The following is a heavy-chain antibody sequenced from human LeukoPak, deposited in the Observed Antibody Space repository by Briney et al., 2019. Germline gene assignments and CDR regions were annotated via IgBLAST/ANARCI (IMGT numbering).Heavy chain of an antibody. CDR1: GASISSGSNY. CDR3: ARSDGYGLVGI. Sequence: SETLSLTCSVSGASISSGSNYWGCLRQPPGITLEWIGSIYSSGSTYYKASLKSRVIIIIDTPKNHFSLTLSSVTAADTAVYYCARSDGYGLVGIWGQGTMVTVSS. CDR2: IYSSGST. J-gene: IGHJ3*02. V-gene: IGHV4-39*07. D-gene: IGHD3-10*01.